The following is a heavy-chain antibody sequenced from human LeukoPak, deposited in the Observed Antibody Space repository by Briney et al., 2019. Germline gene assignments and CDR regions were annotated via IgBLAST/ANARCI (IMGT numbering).Heavy chain of an antibody. Sequence: SGGCLRLSCAASGFSFSAYAMRWVRQAPGKGLEWVSRISGSGGRTYYTTSVKGRFTSSRKNFKNTVYLEMNNLGAEDTALYYCAEGGQDFDFWRFDYWGQRNLCIVSS. CDR1: GFSFSAYA. V-gene: IGHV3-23*01. D-gene: IGHD3-3*01. CDR2: ISGSGGRT. J-gene: IGHJ4*02. CDR3: AEGGQDFDFWRFDY.